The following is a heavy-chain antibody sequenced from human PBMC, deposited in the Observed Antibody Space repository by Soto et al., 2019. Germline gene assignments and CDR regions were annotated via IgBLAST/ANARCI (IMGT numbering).Heavy chain of an antibody. J-gene: IGHJ6*02. Sequence: PSETLSLTCAVSGLSVTSYNWWGWVRQPPGKGLEWIGYIYYTGTANYNPSLKSRVTLSLDTSNNQFSLRLNSVTAVDTAVYYCARSERRYYGMDVWGQGTTVTVSS. CDR3: ARSERRYYGMDV. V-gene: IGHV4-28*01. CDR2: IYYTGTA. D-gene: IGHD1-1*01. CDR1: GLSVTSYNW.